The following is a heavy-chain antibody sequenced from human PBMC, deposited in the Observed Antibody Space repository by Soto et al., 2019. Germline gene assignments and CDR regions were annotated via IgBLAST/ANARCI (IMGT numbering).Heavy chain of an antibody. J-gene: IGHJ6*02. D-gene: IGHD5-18*01. CDR2: IIPIHGIA. V-gene: IGHV1-69*02. Sequence: PVKVSCKASGGTFSSYTISWVRQAPGQGLEWMGRIIPIHGIANYAQKFQGRVTITADKSTSTDHMELSSQRSEDTAVYYCASVFRPMVTAERALHHYYGMDVWGQGITVTVS. CDR1: GGTFSSYT. CDR3: ASVFRPMVTAERALHHYYGMDV.